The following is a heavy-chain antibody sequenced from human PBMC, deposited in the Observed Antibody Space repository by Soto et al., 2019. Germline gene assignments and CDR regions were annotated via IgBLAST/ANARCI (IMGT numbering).Heavy chain of an antibody. Sequence: QVHLVQSGAEVKKPGASVKVSCKGSGYAFTTYGITWVRQAPGQGLERMGWISAHNGNTNYAQKLQGRVTVPRDTSTSTAYMELRSLRSDDTAVYYCARGRYGDYWGQGALVTVSS. CDR2: ISAHNGNT. J-gene: IGHJ4*02. D-gene: IGHD1-1*01. CDR3: ARGRYGDY. V-gene: IGHV1-18*01. CDR1: GYAFTTYG.